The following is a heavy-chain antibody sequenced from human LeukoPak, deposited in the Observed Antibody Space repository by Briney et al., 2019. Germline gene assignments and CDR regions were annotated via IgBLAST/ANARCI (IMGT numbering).Heavy chain of an antibody. CDR3: AKGGHGDYLKFDD. CDR2: ISGSGGST. CDR1: GFTFSGSG. V-gene: IGHV3-23*01. D-gene: IGHD4-17*01. Sequence: GESLRLSCAASGFTFSGSGMHWVRQAPGKGLEWVSAISGSGGSTYYADSVKGRFTISRDNSKNTLYLQVISLRAEDTAVYYCAKGGHGDYLKFDDWGQGTLVTVSS. J-gene: IGHJ4*02.